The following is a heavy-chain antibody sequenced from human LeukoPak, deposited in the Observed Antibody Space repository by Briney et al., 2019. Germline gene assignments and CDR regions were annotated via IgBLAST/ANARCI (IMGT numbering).Heavy chain of an antibody. Sequence: ASVTVSCKASGYTFTDYYMHWVRQAPGQGLEWMGWINPNSGGTNYVQKFQGRVTMTRDTSISTAYMELSRLRSDDTAVYYCARGDGYSSSWYFEYWGQGTLVTVSS. CDR1: GYTFTDYY. CDR2: INPNSGGT. D-gene: IGHD6-13*01. J-gene: IGHJ4*02. CDR3: ARGDGYSSSWYFEY. V-gene: IGHV1-2*02.